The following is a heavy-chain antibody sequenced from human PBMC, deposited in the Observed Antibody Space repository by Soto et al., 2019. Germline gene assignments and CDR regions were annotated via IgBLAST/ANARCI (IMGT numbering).Heavy chain of an antibody. V-gene: IGHV4-59*01. D-gene: IGHD5-18*01. CDR3: ARGSGYSYGVLDYYYYGMDV. Sequence: PSETLSLTCTVSGGPISSYCWSGIRQPPGKGLEWIGYIYYSGSTNDNPSLKSRVTISVDTSKNQFSLKLSSVTAADTAVYYCARGSGYSYGVLDYYYYGMDVWGKGTTVTVSS. CDR2: IYYSGST. CDR1: GGPISSYC. J-gene: IGHJ6*04.